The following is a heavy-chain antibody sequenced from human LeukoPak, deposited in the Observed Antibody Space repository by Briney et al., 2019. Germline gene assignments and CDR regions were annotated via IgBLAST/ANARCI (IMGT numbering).Heavy chain of an antibody. D-gene: IGHD3-10*01. CDR1: GGSISTYY. J-gene: IGHJ5*02. V-gene: IGHV4-59*01. CDR2: IYYSGST. CDR3: ARGGDYGSGIDWFDP. Sequence: SETLSLTCTVSGGSISTYYWSWIRRPPGKGLEWIGYIYYSGSTNYNPSLKSRVTISVDTSKNQFSLKLSSVTAADTAVNYCARGGDYGSGIDWFDPWGQGTLVTVSS.